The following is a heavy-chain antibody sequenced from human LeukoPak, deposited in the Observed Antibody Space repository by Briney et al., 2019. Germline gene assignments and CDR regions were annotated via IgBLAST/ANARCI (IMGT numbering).Heavy chain of an antibody. CDR2: IYYSGST. J-gene: IGHJ4*02. V-gene: IGHV4-39*01. D-gene: IGHD5-24*01. CDR3: AQIEMSTQVFDY. CDR1: GGSISSSSYC. Sequence: SETLSLTCTVSGGSISSSSYCWGWIRQPPGKGLEWIGSIYYSGSTYYNPSLKSRVTISVDTSKNQFSLKLSSVTATDTAVYYCAQIEMSTQVFDYWGQGTLVTVSS.